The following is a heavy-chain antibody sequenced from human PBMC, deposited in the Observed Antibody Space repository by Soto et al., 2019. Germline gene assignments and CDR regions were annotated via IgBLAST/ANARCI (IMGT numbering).Heavy chain of an antibody. D-gene: IGHD6-13*01. CDR1: GYTFTGYY. J-gene: IGHJ6*02. V-gene: IGHV1-2*04. CDR3: AIARIAAAGNGSGKDV. Sequence: ASVKVSCKASGYTFTGYYMHWVRQAPGQGLEWMGWINPNSGGTNYAQKFQGWVTMTRDTSISTAYMELSRLRSDDTAVYYCAIARIAAAGNGSGKDVWGQGTTVTVSS. CDR2: INPNSGGT.